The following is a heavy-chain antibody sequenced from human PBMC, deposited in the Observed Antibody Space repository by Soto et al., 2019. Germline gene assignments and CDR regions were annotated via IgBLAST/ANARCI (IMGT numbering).Heavy chain of an antibody. CDR1: GFTFSSYA. Sequence: HPGGSLRLSCAASGFTFSSYAMHWVRQAPGKGLEWVAVISYDGSNKYYADSVKGRFTISRDNSKDTLYLQMNSLRAEDTAVYYCARDSPYYYDSSGSFDIWGQGTMVTVSS. J-gene: IGHJ3*02. V-gene: IGHV3-30-3*01. CDR2: ISYDGSNK. CDR3: ARDSPYYYDSSGSFDI. D-gene: IGHD3-22*01.